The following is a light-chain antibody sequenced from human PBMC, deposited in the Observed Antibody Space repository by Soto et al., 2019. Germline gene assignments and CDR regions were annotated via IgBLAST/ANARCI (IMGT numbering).Light chain of an antibody. J-gene: IGKJ1*01. CDR2: KAS. CDR1: QTITTW. V-gene: IGKV1-5*03. Sequence: DIRVTQSPPTLSASVGDRVTITCRASQTITTWLAWYQQKPGKAPKLLIYKASTLKSGVPSRFSGSGSGTEFTLTISSLQPDDFATYYCQHYNSYSEAFGQGTKVDNK. CDR3: QHYNSYSEA.